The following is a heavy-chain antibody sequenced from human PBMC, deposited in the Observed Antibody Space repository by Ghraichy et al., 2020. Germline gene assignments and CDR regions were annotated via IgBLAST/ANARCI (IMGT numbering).Heavy chain of an antibody. CDR1: GGSISSGGYY. CDR3: ARAIGYYYGMDV. V-gene: IGHV4-31*03. D-gene: IGHD3-10*01. J-gene: IGHJ6*02. Sequence: TLSLTCTVSGGSISSGGYYWSWIRQHPGKGLEWIGHIFYSGSTYYNPSLTSRVIISVDTSKNQFSLRLSSVTAADTAVYYCARAIGYYYGMDVWGQGTTVTVSS. CDR2: IFYSGST.